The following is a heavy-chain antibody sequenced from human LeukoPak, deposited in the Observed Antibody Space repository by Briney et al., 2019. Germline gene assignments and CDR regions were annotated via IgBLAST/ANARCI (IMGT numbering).Heavy chain of an antibody. CDR1: GGSVSSGSYY. J-gene: IGHJ4*02. D-gene: IGHD6-19*01. CDR2: IYYRGST. V-gene: IGHV4-61*01. Sequence: SETLSLTCTVSGGSVSSGSYYWSWIRQPPGKGLEWIGYIYYRGSTNYNPSLKSRVTISVDTSKNQFSLKLSSVTAADTAVYYCARDQDGSGWSYGGFDYWGQGTLVTVSS. CDR3: ARDQDGSGWSYGGFDY.